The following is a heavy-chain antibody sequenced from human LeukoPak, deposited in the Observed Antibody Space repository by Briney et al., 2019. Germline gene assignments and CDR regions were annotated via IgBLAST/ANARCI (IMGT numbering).Heavy chain of an antibody. CDR3: ARQPGAYCGGDCYRGY. CDR2: IYPGDSDT. J-gene: IGHJ4*02. V-gene: IGHV5-51*01. CDR1: GYSFTSYW. D-gene: IGHD2-21*01. Sequence: GESLKISCKGSGYSFTSYWIGWVRQMPGKGLEWMGIIYPGDSDTRYSPSFQGQVTISADKSISTAYLQWSSLKASDTAMYYCARQPGAYCGGDCYRGYWGQGTLVTVSS.